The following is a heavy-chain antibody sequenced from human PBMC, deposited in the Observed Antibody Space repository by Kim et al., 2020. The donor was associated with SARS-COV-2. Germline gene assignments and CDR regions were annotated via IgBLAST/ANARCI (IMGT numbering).Heavy chain of an antibody. Sequence: GGSLRLACAASGFTFRDTYMAWIRQVPGKGLEWISYISGSGNTIYYADSAKGRFTVSRDNAENSLYLQMESLSVDDTAVYFCAREVAGAFDQWGQGTLV. D-gene: IGHD1-26*01. V-gene: IGHV3-11*01. CDR1: GFTFRDTY. CDR2: ISGSGNTI. CDR3: AREVAGAFDQ. J-gene: IGHJ4*02.